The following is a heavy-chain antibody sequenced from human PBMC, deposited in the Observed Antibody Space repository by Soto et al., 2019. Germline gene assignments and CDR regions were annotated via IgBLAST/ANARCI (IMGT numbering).Heavy chain of an antibody. Sequence: SETLSLTCTVSGGYISGAYYWSWIRQHPGKGLEWIGSIYYSGSTYYNPSLKSRVTISVDTSKNQFSLKLSSVTAADTAVYYCVRRHSGYVNNWFDPWGQGTLVTVSS. J-gene: IGHJ5*02. CDR1: GGYISGAYY. CDR2: IYYSGST. D-gene: IGHD5-12*01. V-gene: IGHV4-39*01. CDR3: VRRHSGYVNNWFDP.